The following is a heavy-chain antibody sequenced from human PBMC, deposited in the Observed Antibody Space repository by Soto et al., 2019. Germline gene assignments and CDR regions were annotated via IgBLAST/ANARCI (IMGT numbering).Heavy chain of an antibody. CDR1: GGSFSGYY. D-gene: IGHD3-10*01. CDR2: INHSGST. CDR3: ARGRSGMATLKSFGASYYYYGMDV. V-gene: IGHV4-34*01. J-gene: IGHJ6*02. Sequence: SKTLSLTCAVYGGSFSGYYWSWIRQPPGKGLEWIGEINHSGSTNYNPSLKSRATISVDTSKNQFSLKLSSVTAADTAVYYCARGRSGMATLKSFGASYYYYGMDVWGQGTTVS.